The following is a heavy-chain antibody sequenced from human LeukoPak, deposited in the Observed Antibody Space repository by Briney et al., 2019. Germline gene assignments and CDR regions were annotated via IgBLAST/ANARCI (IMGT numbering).Heavy chain of an antibody. CDR2: IYHSGST. V-gene: IGHV4-30-2*01. CDR3: ARGVTIFGVVIPYFDY. D-gene: IGHD3-3*01. J-gene: IGHJ4*02. CDR1: GGSISSGGYY. Sequence: SQTLSLTCTVSGGSISSGGYYWSWIRQPPGKGLEWIGYIYHSGSTYYNPSLKSRVTISVDRSKNQFSLKLSSVTAADTAVYYCARGVTIFGVVIPYFDYWGQGTLVTVSS.